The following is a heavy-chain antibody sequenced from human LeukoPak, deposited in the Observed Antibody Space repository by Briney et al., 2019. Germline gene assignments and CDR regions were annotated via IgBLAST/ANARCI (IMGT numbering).Heavy chain of an antibody. Sequence: PSETLSLTCAVYGGSFSGYYWSWIRQPPGKGLEWIGEINHSGSTNYNPSLTSRVTISVDTSKNQFSLKLSSVTAADTAVYYCARARGFGELLLYYFDYWGQGTLVTVSS. D-gene: IGHD3-10*01. CDR1: GGSFSGYY. CDR3: ARARGFGELLLYYFDY. J-gene: IGHJ4*02. CDR2: INHSGST. V-gene: IGHV4-34*01.